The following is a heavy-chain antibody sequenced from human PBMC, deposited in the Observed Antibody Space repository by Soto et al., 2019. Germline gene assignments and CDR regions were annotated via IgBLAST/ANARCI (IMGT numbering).Heavy chain of an antibody. J-gene: IGHJ6*02. CDR3: ARARSGYCSGGSCHSGYYYGMDV. D-gene: IGHD2-15*01. Sequence: WGSLRLSCAASGFTFSDHYMDWVRQAPGKGLEWVGRTRNKANSYTTEYAASVKGRFTISRDDSKNSLYLQMNSLKTEDTAVYYCARARSGYCSGGSCHSGYYYGMDVWGQGTTVTVSS. V-gene: IGHV3-72*01. CDR1: GFTFSDHY. CDR2: TRNKANSYTT.